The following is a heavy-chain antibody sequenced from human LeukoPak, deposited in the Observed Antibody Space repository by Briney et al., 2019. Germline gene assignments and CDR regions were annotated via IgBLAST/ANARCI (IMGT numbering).Heavy chain of an antibody. J-gene: IGHJ4*02. V-gene: IGHV4-39*01. D-gene: IGHD6-13*01. CDR3: ARLPREQLINY. Sequence: PSETLSLTCTVSGFSISSSGFYWSWFRQPPWKGLESLATISYSGTTYYNPSHRSRVTISVHMSKNQFSLKLTSVTAADTAVYYCARLPREQLINYWGQGTLVTVSS. CDR1: GFSISSSGFY. CDR2: ISYSGTT.